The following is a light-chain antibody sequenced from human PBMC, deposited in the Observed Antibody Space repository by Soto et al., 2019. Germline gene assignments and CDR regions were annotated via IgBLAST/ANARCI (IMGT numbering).Light chain of an antibody. CDR3: QQYNIYPLT. CDR2: AAS. J-gene: IGKJ4*01. V-gene: IGKV1D-16*01. CDR1: QAINSY. Sequence: DVQMTQSPSSLSASVGDRVTITCRASQAINSYLACYQQKPGNAPKSLIYAASSLQTGVPSRFSGSESGTDFTLTINNLQPEDSATYYCQQYNIYPLTFGGGTKVEIK.